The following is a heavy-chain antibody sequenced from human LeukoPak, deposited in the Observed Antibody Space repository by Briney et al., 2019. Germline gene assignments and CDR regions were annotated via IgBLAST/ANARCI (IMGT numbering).Heavy chain of an antibody. Sequence: GGSLRLSCAASGFTFSSYEMNWVRQAPGKRLEWVSSISSSSSYIYYADSVKGRFTISRDNAKNSLYLQMNSLRAEDTAVYYCARGGDFWSGYYTYWGQGTLVTVSS. J-gene: IGHJ4*02. V-gene: IGHV3-21*01. CDR2: ISSSSSYI. CDR3: ARGGDFWSGYYTY. D-gene: IGHD3-3*01. CDR1: GFTFSSYE.